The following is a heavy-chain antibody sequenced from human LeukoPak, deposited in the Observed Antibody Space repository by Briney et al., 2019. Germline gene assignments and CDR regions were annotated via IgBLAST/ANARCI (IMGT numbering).Heavy chain of an antibody. V-gene: IGHV4-59*08. CDR2: IYYSGTT. D-gene: IGHD3-10*01. CDR1: GGSISTYY. Sequence: SETLSLTCSVSGGSISTYYWSWIRQPAGKGLEWIGYIYYSGTTNYNPSLKSRVTISVDTSKNQFSLELSSVTAADTAIYYCARSDRYYYGSDYWGQGTLVTVSS. J-gene: IGHJ4*02. CDR3: ARSDRYYYGSDY.